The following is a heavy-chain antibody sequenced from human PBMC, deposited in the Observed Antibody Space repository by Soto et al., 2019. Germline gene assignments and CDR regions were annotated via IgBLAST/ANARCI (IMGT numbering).Heavy chain of an antibody. D-gene: IGHD3-22*01. CDR2: INPSGGST. Sequence: ASVKVSCKASGYTFTSYYMHWVRQAPGQGLEWMGIINPSGGSTSYAQKFQGRVTMTRDTSTSTVYMELSSLRSEDTAVYYCARAQSYYDSSGYSVLGYWGQGTLVTVSS. V-gene: IGHV1-46*01. J-gene: IGHJ4*02. CDR3: ARAQSYYDSSGYSVLGY. CDR1: GYTFTSYY.